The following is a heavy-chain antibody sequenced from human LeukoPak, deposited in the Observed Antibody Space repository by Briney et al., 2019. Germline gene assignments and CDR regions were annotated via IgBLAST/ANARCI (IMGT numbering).Heavy chain of an antibody. CDR1: GFTFSNYG. CDR3: AKSMIGAAGTPVDY. J-gene: IGHJ4*02. Sequence: GGSLRLSCAASGFTFSNYGMSWVRQAPGKGLEWAAFIHYDGSSVHYADSVKGRFTISRDNSKNTPYLQMNSLREEDTAVYYCAKSMIGAAGTPVDYWGQGTLVTVSS. CDR2: IHYDGSSV. D-gene: IGHD6-13*01. V-gene: IGHV3-30*02.